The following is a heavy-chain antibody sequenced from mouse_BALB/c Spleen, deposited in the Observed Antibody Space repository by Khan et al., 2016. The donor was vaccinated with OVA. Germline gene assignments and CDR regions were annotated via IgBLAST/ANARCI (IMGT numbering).Heavy chain of an antibody. D-gene: IGHD2-1*01. CDR2: INPSTGYT. CDR1: GYTFTTYW. V-gene: IGHV1-7*01. CDR3: ARRGVYGIFAY. Sequence: QVQLKESGAELAKPGASVKMSCKASGYTFTTYWMHWVKQRPGQGLDWIGYINPSTGYTEYNQKFKDKATLTADKSSNTAYMQLNSLTSEDSAVYYCARRGVYGIFAYWGQGTLVTVSA. J-gene: IGHJ3*01.